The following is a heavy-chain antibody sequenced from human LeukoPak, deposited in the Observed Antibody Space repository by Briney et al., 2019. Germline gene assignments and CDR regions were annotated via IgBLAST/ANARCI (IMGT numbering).Heavy chain of an antibody. J-gene: IGHJ4*02. CDR3: ARRTSYYYDSSGYPSYGFGYFDY. CDR1: GGSISSGGYY. Sequence: SETLSLTCTVSGGSISSGGYYWSWIRQHPGKGLEWIGYIYYSGSTYYNPSLKSRVTISVDTSKNQFSLKLSSVTAADTAVYYCARRTSYYYDSSGYPSYGFGYFDYWGQGTLVTVSS. D-gene: IGHD3-22*01. CDR2: IYYSGST. V-gene: IGHV4-31*03.